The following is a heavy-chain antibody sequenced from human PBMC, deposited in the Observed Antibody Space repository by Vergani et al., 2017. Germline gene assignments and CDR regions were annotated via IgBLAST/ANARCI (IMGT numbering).Heavy chain of an antibody. CDR1: GYTFTGYY. CDR3: AKAGVRGAPPDY. V-gene: IGHV1-2*02. D-gene: IGHD3-10*01. Sequence: QVQLVQSGAEVKKPGASVKVSCKASGYTFTGYYMHWVRQAPGQGLGWMGWINPNSGGPNYAQKFQGRVTMTRDTSISTAYMELSRLRAEDMAVYYCAKAGVRGAPPDYWGQGTLVTVSS. J-gene: IGHJ4*02. CDR2: INPNSGGP.